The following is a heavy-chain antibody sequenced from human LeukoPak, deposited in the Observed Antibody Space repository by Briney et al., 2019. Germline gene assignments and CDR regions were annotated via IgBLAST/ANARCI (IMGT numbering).Heavy chain of an antibody. CDR3: ARGNYGSGSDWFDP. CDR2: ISSSSSTI. D-gene: IGHD3-10*01. J-gene: IGHJ5*02. V-gene: IGHV3-48*01. Sequence: GGSLRLSCAASGFTFSSYSMNWVRQAPGKGLEWVSYISSSSSTIYYADSVKGRFTISRDNAKNSLYLQMNSLRAEDTAVYHCARGNYGSGSDWFDPWGQGTLVTVSS. CDR1: GFTFSSYS.